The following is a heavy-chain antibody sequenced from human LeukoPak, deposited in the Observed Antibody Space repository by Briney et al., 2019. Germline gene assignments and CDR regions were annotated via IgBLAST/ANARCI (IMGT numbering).Heavy chain of an antibody. Sequence: SETLSLTCAVYGGSFSGYYWSWIRQPAGKGLEWIGRIYTSGSTNYNPSLKSRVTMSVDTSKNQFSLKLSSVTAADTAVYYCARDTRHWFDPWGQGTLVTVSS. J-gene: IGHJ5*02. CDR3: ARDTRHWFDP. V-gene: IGHV4-4*07. CDR1: GGSFSGYY. D-gene: IGHD3-3*01. CDR2: IYTSGST.